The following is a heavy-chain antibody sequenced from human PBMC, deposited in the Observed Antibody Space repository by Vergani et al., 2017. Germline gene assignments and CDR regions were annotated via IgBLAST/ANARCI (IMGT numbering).Heavy chain of an antibody. CDR1: GFTFSSYA. V-gene: IGHV3-23*04. CDR3: AKDSVRGLIRVY. J-gene: IGHJ4*02. CDR2: ISDSGDNT. D-gene: IGHD3-10*02. Sequence: EVQLVESGGGLVQPGGSLRLSCAASGFTFSSYAMSWVRQAPGKGLEWVSGISDSGDNTYYADSVKGRFTISRDNSKNTLYLQMNSLRAEDTAIYYCAKDSVRGLIRVYWGQGALVTVSS.